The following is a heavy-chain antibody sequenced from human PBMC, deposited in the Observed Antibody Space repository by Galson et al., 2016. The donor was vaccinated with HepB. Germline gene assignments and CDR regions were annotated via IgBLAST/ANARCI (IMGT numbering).Heavy chain of an antibody. Sequence: SLRLSCAASGFTFSNYGIHWVRQAPGKGLEWVAVISSDGTNRYYADSAKGRFTISRDNSKNTVFLQMNSLRAEDTALYYCAKNGGSLAAYVWGQGTTVIVSS. CDR1: GFTFSNYG. J-gene: IGHJ6*02. D-gene: IGHD1-26*01. V-gene: IGHV3-30*18. CDR3: AKNGGSLAAYV. CDR2: ISSDGTNR.